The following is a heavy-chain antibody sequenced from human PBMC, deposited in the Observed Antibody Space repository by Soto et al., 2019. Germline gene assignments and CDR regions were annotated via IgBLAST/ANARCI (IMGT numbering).Heavy chain of an antibody. V-gene: IGHV5-51*01. J-gene: IGHJ4*02. Sequence: GESLKISCKASGYRFTSYWIGWVRQMPGKGLEWMGIVYPGDSDTRYSPSFQGQVTISADESINTAYLQLSNLTASDTAIYYCAIHNGHTAHDLSDYWDRRTLVT. CDR2: VYPGDSDT. CDR1: GYRFTSYW. CDR3: AIHNGHTAHDLSDY. D-gene: IGHD2-8*01.